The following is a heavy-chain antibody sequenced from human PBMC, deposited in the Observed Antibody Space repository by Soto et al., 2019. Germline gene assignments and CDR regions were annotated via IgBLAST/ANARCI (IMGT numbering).Heavy chain of an antibody. CDR3: AGYYGYSFPFDP. CDR1: GESISSSGYF. Sequence: QLQLQESGPGLVRPSEILSLSCSVFGESISSSGYFWGWVRQSPGKGLEWIGSSFFGGATYYNPSLKRRVTISVDESKNQLSLKLTSVTAADTAVYYCAGYYGYSFPFDPWGQGTLVVVSS. CDR2: SFFGGAT. J-gene: IGHJ5*02. D-gene: IGHD5-12*01. V-gene: IGHV4-39*01.